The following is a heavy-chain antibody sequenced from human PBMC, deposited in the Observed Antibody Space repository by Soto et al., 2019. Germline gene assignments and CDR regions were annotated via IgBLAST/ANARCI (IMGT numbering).Heavy chain of an antibody. Sequence: EVQLVESGGGLTQPGGSLRLSCAVSGFTVSTNHVTWVRQAAGKGLQWVSTIYNAGSTYYTDSVKGRFTISRDNSKNTVFLKMNSLRVEDTAVYYCAGYGGNSVWGQGTLVTVSS. J-gene: IGHJ4*02. D-gene: IGHD4-17*01. CDR2: IYNAGST. CDR1: GFTVSTNH. V-gene: IGHV3-53*01. CDR3: AGYGGNSV.